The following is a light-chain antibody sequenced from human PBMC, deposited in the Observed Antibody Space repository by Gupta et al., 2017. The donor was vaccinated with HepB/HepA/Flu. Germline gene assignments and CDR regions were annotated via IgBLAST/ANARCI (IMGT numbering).Light chain of an antibody. Sequence: SSALTQDPAVSVALLQTVRITCQGDSLRSYYASWYQQKPGQAPVLVIYGKNNRPSGIPDRFSGSSSGNTASLTITGAQAEDEADYYCNSRDSSGNHVVFGGGTKLTVL. CDR2: GKN. CDR3: NSRDSSGNHVV. V-gene: IGLV3-19*01. CDR1: SLRSYY. J-gene: IGLJ2*01.